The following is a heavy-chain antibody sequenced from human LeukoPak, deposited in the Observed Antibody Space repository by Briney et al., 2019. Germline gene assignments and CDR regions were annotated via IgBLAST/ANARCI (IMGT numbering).Heavy chain of an antibody. CDR3: ARAFPSY. CDR2: ISYDGSNK. Sequence: GGSLRLSCAASGFTFSSYAMHWVRQAPGKGLEWVAVISYDGSNKYYADSVKGRFTISRDNSKNTLYLQMNSLRAEDTAVYYCARAFPSYWGQGTLVTVSS. CDR1: GFTFSSYA. J-gene: IGHJ4*02. D-gene: IGHD2/OR15-2a*01. V-gene: IGHV3-30*04.